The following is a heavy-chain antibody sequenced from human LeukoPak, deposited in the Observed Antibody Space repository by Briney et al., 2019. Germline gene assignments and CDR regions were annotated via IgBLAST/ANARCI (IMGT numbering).Heavy chain of an antibody. D-gene: IGHD5-12*01. V-gene: IGHV1-2*02. Sequence: ASVKVSCKTSGYSFTAYFMHWVRLAPGQGLEWMGWIDPNRGGTNYAQKFQGRVTMTRDTSISTAYMELSRLRSDDTAVYYCARDRGYSGYDYCYFAYWGQGTLVTVSS. CDR1: GYSFTAYF. CDR3: ARDRGYSGYDYCYFAY. CDR2: IDPNRGGT. J-gene: IGHJ4*02.